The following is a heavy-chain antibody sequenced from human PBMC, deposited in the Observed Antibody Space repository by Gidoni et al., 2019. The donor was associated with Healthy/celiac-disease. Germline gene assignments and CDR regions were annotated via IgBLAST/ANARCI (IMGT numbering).Heavy chain of an antibody. V-gene: IGHV3-53*02. CDR1: GFTVSSNY. Sequence: EVQLVETGGGLIQPGGSLRLSCAASGFTVSSNYMSWVRQAPGKGLEWVSFIYSGGSTYYADSVKGRFTISRDNSKNTLYLQMNSLRAEDTAVYYCAITQHDYGDLDYWGQGTLVTVSS. D-gene: IGHD4-17*01. J-gene: IGHJ4*02. CDR3: AITQHDYGDLDY. CDR2: IYSGGST.